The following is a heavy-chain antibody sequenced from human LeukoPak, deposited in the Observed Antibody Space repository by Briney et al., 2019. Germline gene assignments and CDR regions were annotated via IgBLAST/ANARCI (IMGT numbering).Heavy chain of an antibody. CDR2: ISYDGSNK. CDR1: GFTFSNYG. CDR3: AKGSSFCYSCHY. D-gene: IGHD2-21*02. V-gene: IGHV3-30*18. J-gene: IGHJ4*02. Sequence: GRSLRLSCAASGFTFSNYGMHWVRQAPGKGLEWVAVISYDGSNKYYADSVKGRFTISRDNSKNTLYLQMNSLGTEDTAVYYCAKGSSFCYSCHYWGQGTLVTVSS.